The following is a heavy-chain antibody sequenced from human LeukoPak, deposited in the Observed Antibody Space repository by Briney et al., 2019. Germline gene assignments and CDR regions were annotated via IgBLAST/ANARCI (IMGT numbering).Heavy chain of an antibody. CDR2: MKQDGSQK. Sequence: GSLRLSCAASGFTFSTYWMTWVRQAPGKGLEWVANMKQDGSQKYYVDSVKGRFTISRDNAKNSLYLQLNSLRAEDTAVYYCARYRGSVRGNYYYYMDVWGKGTTVTVSS. V-gene: IGHV3-7*01. D-gene: IGHD2-15*01. J-gene: IGHJ6*03. CDR1: GFTFSTYW. CDR3: ARYRGSVRGNYYYYMDV.